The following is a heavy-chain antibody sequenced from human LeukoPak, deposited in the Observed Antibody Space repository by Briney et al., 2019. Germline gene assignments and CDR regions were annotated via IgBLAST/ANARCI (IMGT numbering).Heavy chain of an antibody. CDR1: GFTFSSYW. Sequence: SGGSLLLSCAASGFTFSSYWMSWVRQAPGKGLEWVANIKQDGSEKYYVDSVKGRFTISRDNAKNSLYLQMNSLRAEDTAVYYCARDQVVPADPLDYWGQGTLVTVSS. D-gene: IGHD2-2*01. J-gene: IGHJ4*02. V-gene: IGHV3-7*01. CDR2: IKQDGSEK. CDR3: ARDQVVPADPLDY.